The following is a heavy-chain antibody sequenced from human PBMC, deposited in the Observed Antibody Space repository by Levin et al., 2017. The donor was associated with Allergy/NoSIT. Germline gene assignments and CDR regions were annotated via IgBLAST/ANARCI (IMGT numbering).Heavy chain of an antibody. J-gene: IGHJ6*02. V-gene: IGHV3-48*01. Sequence: TGGSLRLSCEASGFTFSIYSMNWVRQVPGKGLEWISYIGSTSATIYYADSVKGRFTVSRDNAKGSLYLHMNSLRAEDTAVYYCARDAIGFDYYGMDVWGQGTTVTVSS. CDR2: IGSTSATI. CDR3: ARDAIGFDYYGMDV. D-gene: IGHD3-10*01. CDR1: GFTFSIYS.